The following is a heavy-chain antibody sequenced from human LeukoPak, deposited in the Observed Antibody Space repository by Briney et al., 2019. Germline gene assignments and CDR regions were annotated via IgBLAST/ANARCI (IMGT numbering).Heavy chain of an antibody. D-gene: IGHD3-3*01. CDR3: ARGFYNGVNWFDP. J-gene: IGHJ5*02. CDR1: GFTFSSYG. CDR2: IRYDGSNK. Sequence: GGSLRLSCAASGFTFSSYGMHWVRQAPGKGLEWVAFIRYDGSNKYYADSVKGRFTISRDNSKNTLYLQMNSLRAEDTADYYCARGFYNGVNWFDPWGQGTLVTVSS. V-gene: IGHV3-30*02.